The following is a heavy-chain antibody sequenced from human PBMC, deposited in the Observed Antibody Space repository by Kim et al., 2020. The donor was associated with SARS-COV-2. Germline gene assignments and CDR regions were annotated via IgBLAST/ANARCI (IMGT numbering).Heavy chain of an antibody. J-gene: IGHJ4*02. Sequence: SDTLSLTCAVSGGSISSSNWWSWVRQPPGKGLEWIGEIYHSGSTNYNPSLKSRVTISVDKSKNQFSLKLSSVTAADTAVYYCARASPEYCGGDCPPGFDYWGQGTLVTVSS. D-gene: IGHD2-21*02. CDR2: IYHSGST. CDR3: ARASPEYCGGDCPPGFDY. CDR1: GGSISSSNW. V-gene: IGHV4-4*02.